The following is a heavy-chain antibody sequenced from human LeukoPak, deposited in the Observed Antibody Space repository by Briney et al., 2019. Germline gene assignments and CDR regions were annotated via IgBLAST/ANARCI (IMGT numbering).Heavy chain of an antibody. CDR2: INWNGGST. D-gene: IGHD6-19*01. Sequence: GGSLRLSCAASGFTFDDYGMSWVRQAPGKGLEWVSGINWNGGSTGYADSVKRRFTISRDNAKNSLYLQMNSLRAEDTALYYCARDLRVAVAGTFDYWGQGTLVTVSS. V-gene: IGHV3-20*04. J-gene: IGHJ4*02. CDR3: ARDLRVAVAGTFDY. CDR1: GFTFDDYG.